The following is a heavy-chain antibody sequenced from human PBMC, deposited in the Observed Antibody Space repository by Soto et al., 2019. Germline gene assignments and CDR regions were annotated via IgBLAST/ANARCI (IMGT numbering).Heavy chain of an antibody. CDR2: IYYNGIT. V-gene: IGHV4-30-4*01. CDR3: ARGIKEGFDP. CDR1: GDSITNGDYY. J-gene: IGHJ5*02. Sequence: QTLSLTCVVSGDSITNGDYYWSWIRQPPGKDLEWIAYIYYNGITHYNPSLKSRVTISLDPSKNHFSLKMTSVTGADTAVYSCARGIKEGFDPWGQGTLVTVSS. D-gene: IGHD1-20*01.